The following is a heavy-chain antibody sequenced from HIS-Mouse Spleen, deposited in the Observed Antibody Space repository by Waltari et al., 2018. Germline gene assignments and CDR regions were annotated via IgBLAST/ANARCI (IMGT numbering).Heavy chain of an antibody. CDR3: ARDDYGGNDDAFDI. D-gene: IGHD4-17*01. V-gene: IGHV3-48*01. Sequence: GRFTISRDNAKNSLYLQMNSLRAEDTAVYYCARDDYGGNDDAFDIWGQGTMVTVSS. J-gene: IGHJ3*02.